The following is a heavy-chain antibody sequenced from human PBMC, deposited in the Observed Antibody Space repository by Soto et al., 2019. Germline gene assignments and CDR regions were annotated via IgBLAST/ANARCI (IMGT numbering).Heavy chain of an antibody. J-gene: IGHJ4*02. CDR3: AGVRRRDGYIFDY. Sequence: SETLSLTCTVSGGSISSYYWSWIRQPPGKGLEWIGYIYYSGSTNYNPSLKSRVTISVDTSKNQFSLKLSSVTAADTAVYYCAGVRRRDGYIFDYWGQGTLVTVS. CDR2: IYYSGST. V-gene: IGHV4-59*01. D-gene: IGHD5-12*01. CDR1: GGSISSYY.